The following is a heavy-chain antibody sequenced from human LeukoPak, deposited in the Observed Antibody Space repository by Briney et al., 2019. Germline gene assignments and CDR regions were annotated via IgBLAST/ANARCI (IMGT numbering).Heavy chain of an antibody. V-gene: IGHV4-59*01. D-gene: IGHD3-3*01. Sequence: PSETLSLTCTVSGGSISSYYWSWIRQPPGKGLEWIGYIYYSGSTNYNPSLKSRVTISVDTSKNQFSLKLSSVTAADTAVYYCAGSPYDFWSGYQLFDPWGQGTLVTVSS. CDR1: GGSISSYY. CDR2: IYYSGST. CDR3: AGSPYDFWSGYQLFDP. J-gene: IGHJ5*02.